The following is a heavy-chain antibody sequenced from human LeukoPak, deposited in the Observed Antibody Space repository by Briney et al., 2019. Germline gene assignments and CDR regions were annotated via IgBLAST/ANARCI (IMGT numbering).Heavy chain of an antibody. CDR2: MYYSGST. J-gene: IGHJ6*03. D-gene: IGHD6-13*01. V-gene: IGHV4-59*12. CDR1: GGSISSNY. Sequence: SEALSLTCTVSGGSISSNYWSWIRQPPGKGLEWIGYMYYSGSTNYNPSLKSRLTISVDTPKNQFFLKLNSVTAADTAVYYCARDGQQLLPGHYMDVWGKGTTVTVSS. CDR3: ARDGQQLLPGHYMDV.